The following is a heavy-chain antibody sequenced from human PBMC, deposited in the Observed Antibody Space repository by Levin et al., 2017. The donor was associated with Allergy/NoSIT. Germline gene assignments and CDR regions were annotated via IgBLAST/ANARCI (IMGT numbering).Heavy chain of an antibody. Sequence: SETLSLTCTVSGGSISSGGFYWSWVRQHPGKGLEWIGNVYYSGHTYYNPSLQSRITISVDTSKNQFSLKLNSGTAADTAVYFWARGDYGYYPFALDVWGQGTLLTVSS. V-gene: IGHV4-31*03. J-gene: IGHJ3*01. CDR3: ARGDYGYYPFALDV. CDR2: VYYSGHT. CDR1: GGSISSGGFY. D-gene: IGHD4-17*01.